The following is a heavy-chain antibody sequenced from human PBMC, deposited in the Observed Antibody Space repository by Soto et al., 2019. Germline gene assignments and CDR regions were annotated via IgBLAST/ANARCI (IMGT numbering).Heavy chain of an antibody. D-gene: IGHD1-26*01. CDR1: GFIVSTSY. CDR2: IYTGGGA. CDR3: ARDSYSVY. J-gene: IGHJ4*02. V-gene: IGHV3-66*01. Sequence: QPGGSLRLSCAASGFIVSTSYMNWVRQAPGKGLEWVSVIYTGGGAYYADSVKGRFTISRDDPKNTVYLQMNSLRAEDTAVYYCARDSYSVYWGQGTLVTVSS.